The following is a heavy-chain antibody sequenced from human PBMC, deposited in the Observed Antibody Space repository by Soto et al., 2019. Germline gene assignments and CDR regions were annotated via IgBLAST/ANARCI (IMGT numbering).Heavy chain of an antibody. D-gene: IGHD6-6*01. CDR2: ISGSAGST. CDR1: GFTFINYA. Sequence: QPGGSLRLSCAASGFTFINYAMSWVRQAPGKGLEWVSTISGSAGSTYYADSVKGRFTISRDNSKNTLYLQMNSLRAEDTAVYYCAKDGAFGGSSICFDYWGQGTLVTVSS. J-gene: IGHJ4*02. V-gene: IGHV3-23*01. CDR3: AKDGAFGGSSICFDY.